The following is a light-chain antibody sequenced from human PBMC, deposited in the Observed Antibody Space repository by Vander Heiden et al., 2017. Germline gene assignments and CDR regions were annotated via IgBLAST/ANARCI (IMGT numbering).Light chain of an antibody. Sequence: SYELTQPPSVSVSPGQTARITCSGDALPKQYAYWYQQKPGQAPVLVISKDSERPSGIPERFSGSSSGTTVTLTISGVQAEDEADYYCQSADSSGTYKVFGGGTTLTGL. V-gene: IGLV3-25*03. CDR3: QSADSSGTYKV. CDR1: ALPKQY. J-gene: IGLJ2*01. CDR2: KDS.